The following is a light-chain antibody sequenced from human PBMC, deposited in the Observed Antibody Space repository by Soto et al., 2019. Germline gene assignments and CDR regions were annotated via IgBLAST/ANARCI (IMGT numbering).Light chain of an antibody. CDR1: QNVLNHY. CDR2: GAS. CDR3: QQFRRSPYT. J-gene: IGKJ5*01. V-gene: IGKV3-20*01. Sequence: EIVLTQSXGTLSFYLEEXXXXXRXASQNVLNHYLVWYQRKXGRGPRLVIYGASXRATGIPDRFSGSGSGTDFTLTISRLEPEDLAVYYCQQFRRSPYTFGQGTRLEIK.